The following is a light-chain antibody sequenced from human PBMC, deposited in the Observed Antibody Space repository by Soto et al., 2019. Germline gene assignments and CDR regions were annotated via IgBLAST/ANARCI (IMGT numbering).Light chain of an antibody. CDR3: QKYNKWPLT. J-gene: IGKJ1*01. CDR2: GAS. CDR1: QSVSID. Sequence: EIVMTRARATLTVSPGERATLSCRASQSVSIDLAWYQQTPGQAPRLIIYGASTRATGIPVRFSGSASGTEFTLTISRLQSEDFTVYYCQKYNKWPLTFGQGTKVDIK. V-gene: IGKV3-15*01.